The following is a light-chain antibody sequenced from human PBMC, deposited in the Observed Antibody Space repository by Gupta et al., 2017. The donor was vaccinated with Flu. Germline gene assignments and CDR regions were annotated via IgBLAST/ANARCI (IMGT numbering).Light chain of an antibody. V-gene: IGKV2-40*01. CDR3: RLHSQFPSCR. J-gene: IGKJ2*04. CDR2: TLS. Sequence: DIVLTQSPLILPVTPGEPASMSCRSSQSRFDPDDGNTYLGWYLQKPGQSPQLLIYTLSYRDAGVKDRFSGGGWGKKVSIKNSNGVEEEVGGYYSRLHSQFPSCRFGQGTKLEIK. CDR1: QSRFDPDDGNTY.